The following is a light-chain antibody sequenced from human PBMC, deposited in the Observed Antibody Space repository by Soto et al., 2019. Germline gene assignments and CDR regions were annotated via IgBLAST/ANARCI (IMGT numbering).Light chain of an antibody. V-gene: IGLV2-23*02. CDR3: CSYAGSSTSLDV. J-gene: IGLJ3*02. Sequence: QSALTQPASVSGSPGQSITISCTGTSSDVGRYNLVSWYQQHPGKAPKLMIYEVSKRPSGVSNRFSGSKSGNTASLTISGLQAEDEADYYCCSYAGSSTSLDVFGGGTKLTVL. CDR1: SSDVGRYNL. CDR2: EVS.